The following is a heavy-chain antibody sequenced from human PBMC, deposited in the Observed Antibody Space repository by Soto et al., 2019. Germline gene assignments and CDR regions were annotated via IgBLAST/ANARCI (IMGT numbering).Heavy chain of an antibody. D-gene: IGHD3-10*01. CDR2: IYSGGST. J-gene: IGHJ4*02. V-gene: IGHV3-53*04. Sequence: EVQLVESGGSLVQPGGSLRLSCAASGFTVSSNYMSWVRQAPGKGLEWVSVIYSGGSTYYADSVKGRFTISLHNSKNTLYLQMNSLRAEATSVYYCVRDRWAYGSGSYLLWVRGTLATASS. CDR3: VRDRWAYGSGSYLL. CDR1: GFTVSSNY.